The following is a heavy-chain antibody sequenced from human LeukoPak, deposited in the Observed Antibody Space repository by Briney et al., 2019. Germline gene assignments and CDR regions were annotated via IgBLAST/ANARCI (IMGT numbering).Heavy chain of an antibody. D-gene: IGHD6-19*01. CDR3: ARGIAVAGTLGDYFDY. CDR1: GFTVSSNY. J-gene: IGHJ4*02. CDR2: IYSGGST. V-gene: IGHV3-53*01. Sequence: GSLRLSCAASGFTVSSNYMSWVRPAPGKGLEWVSVIYSGGSTYYADSVKGRFTISRDNSKNTLYLQMNSLRAEDTAVYYCARGIAVAGTLGDYFDYWGQGTLVTVSS.